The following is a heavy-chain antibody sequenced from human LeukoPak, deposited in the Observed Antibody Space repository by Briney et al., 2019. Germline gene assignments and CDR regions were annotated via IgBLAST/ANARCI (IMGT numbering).Heavy chain of an antibody. Sequence: GASVKVSCKASGYTFTSYDINWVRQATGQGLEWMGWMNPNSGNTGYAQKFQGRVTMTRNTSISTAYMELSSLRSEDTAVYYCARYYNDSSGPDQAYYLDYWGQGTLVNVSS. D-gene: IGHD3-22*01. J-gene: IGHJ4*02. CDR2: MNPNSGNT. CDR1: GYTFTSYD. CDR3: ARYYNDSSGPDQAYYLDY. V-gene: IGHV1-8*01.